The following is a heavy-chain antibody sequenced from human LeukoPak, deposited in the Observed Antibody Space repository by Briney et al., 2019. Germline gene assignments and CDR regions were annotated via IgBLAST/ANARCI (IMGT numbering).Heavy chain of an antibody. Sequence: SETLSLTCTVSGGSISSGGYYWSWIRQHPGKGLEWIGYIYYSGSTYYNPSLKSRVTISVDTSKNQFSLKLSSVTAAGTAVYYCARESTSGYYYYGMDVWGQGTTVTVSS. CDR2: IYYSGST. CDR1: GGSISSGGYY. D-gene: IGHD3-10*01. J-gene: IGHJ6*02. CDR3: ARESTSGYYYYGMDV. V-gene: IGHV4-31*03.